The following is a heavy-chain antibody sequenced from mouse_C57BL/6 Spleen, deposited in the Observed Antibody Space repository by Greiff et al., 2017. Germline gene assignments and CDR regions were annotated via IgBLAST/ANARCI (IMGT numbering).Heavy chain of an antibody. CDR2: IRNKANGYTT. Sequence: DVKLVESGGGLVQPGGSLSLSCAASGFTFTDYYMSWVRQPPGKALEWLGFIRNKANGYTTEYSASVKGRFTISRDNSQSILYLQMNALRAEDSATYYCAREASYYFDYWGQGTTLTVSS. V-gene: IGHV7-3*01. D-gene: IGHD6-1*01. J-gene: IGHJ2*01. CDR1: GFTFTDYY. CDR3: AREASYYFDY.